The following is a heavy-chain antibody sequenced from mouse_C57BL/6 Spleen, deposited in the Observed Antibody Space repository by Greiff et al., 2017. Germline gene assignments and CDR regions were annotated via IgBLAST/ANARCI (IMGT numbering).Heavy chain of an antibody. CDR1: GYTFTSYW. Sequence: QVQLQQPGAELVKPGASVKLSCKASGYTFTSYWMHWVKQRPGQGLEWIGMIHPNSGSTNYNEKFKSKATLTVDKSSSTAYMQLSSLTSEDSAGYYCARSLHGAMDYWGQGTSVTVSS. CDR2: IHPNSGST. CDR3: ARSLHGAMDY. J-gene: IGHJ4*01. V-gene: IGHV1-64*01.